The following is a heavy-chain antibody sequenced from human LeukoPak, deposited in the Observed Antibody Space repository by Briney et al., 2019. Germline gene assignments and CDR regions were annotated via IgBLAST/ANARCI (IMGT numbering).Heavy chain of an antibody. D-gene: IGHD6-19*01. CDR1: GFTFSSYW. J-gene: IGHJ4*02. V-gene: IGHV3-7*01. Sequence: PGGSLRLSCAASGFTFSSYWMNWVRQAPGKGLEWVANIKQDGSERYYVDSVKGRFTISRDNAKNSLYLHMNSLTAADTAVYSCPIGRRGGSGLYYFDFWGRGNVDSVSS. CDR2: IKQDGSER. CDR3: PIGRRGGSGLYYFDF.